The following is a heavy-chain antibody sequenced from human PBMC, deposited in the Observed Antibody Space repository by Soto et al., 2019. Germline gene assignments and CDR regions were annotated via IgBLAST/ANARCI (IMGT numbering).Heavy chain of an antibody. J-gene: IGHJ4*02. CDR2: IFYSGVT. D-gene: IGHD1-1*01. CDR3: ARLQLVQKVIDY. Sequence: PSETLSLTCTVSVDSISTYYWSWIRQPPGKGLQWIGYIFYSGVTAYNPSLKSRVTISLDMSKKQISLKLSSVTTADTATYFCARLQLVQKVIDYWGQGTLVTVSS. V-gene: IGHV4-59*01. CDR1: VDSISTYY.